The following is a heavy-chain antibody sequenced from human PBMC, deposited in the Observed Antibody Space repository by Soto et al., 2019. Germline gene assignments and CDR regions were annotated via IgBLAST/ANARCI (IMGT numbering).Heavy chain of an antibody. CDR1: GGSFSGYY. CDR2: INHSGST. D-gene: IGHD6-13*01. J-gene: IGHJ4*02. V-gene: IGHV4-34*01. Sequence: SETLSLTCAVYGGSFSGYYWSWIRQPPGKGLEWIGEINHSGSTNYNPSLKSRVTISVDTSKNQFSLKLGSVTAADTAVYYCARSSRVDYWGQGTLVTVSS. CDR3: ARSSRVDY.